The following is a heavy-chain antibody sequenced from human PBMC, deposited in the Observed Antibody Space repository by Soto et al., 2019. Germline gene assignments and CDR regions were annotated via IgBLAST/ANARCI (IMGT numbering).Heavy chain of an antibody. J-gene: IGHJ6*02. D-gene: IGHD2-15*01. CDR2: ISAYNGNT. CDR3: ARDEDIVVVVAVTYYYYGMDV. V-gene: IGHV1-18*01. Sequence: ASVKVSCKASGGTFSSYAISWVRQAPGQGLEWMGGISAYNGNTNYAQKLQGRVTMTTDTSTSTAYMELRSLRSDDTAVYYCARDEDIVVVVAVTYYYYGMDVWGQGTTVTVSS. CDR1: GGTFSSYA.